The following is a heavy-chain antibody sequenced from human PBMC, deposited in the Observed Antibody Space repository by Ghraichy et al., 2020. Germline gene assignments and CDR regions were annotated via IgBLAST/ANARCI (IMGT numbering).Heavy chain of an antibody. CDR2: ISSSGSTI. Sequence: GESLNISCAASGFTFSDYYMSWIRQAPGKGLEWVSYISSSGSTIYYADSVKGRFTISRDNAKNSLYLQMNSLRAEDTAVYYCATSPRYCSSTSCPGVDYWGQGTLVTVSS. V-gene: IGHV3-11*01. J-gene: IGHJ4*02. CDR3: ATSPRYCSSTSCPGVDY. CDR1: GFTFSDYY. D-gene: IGHD2-2*01.